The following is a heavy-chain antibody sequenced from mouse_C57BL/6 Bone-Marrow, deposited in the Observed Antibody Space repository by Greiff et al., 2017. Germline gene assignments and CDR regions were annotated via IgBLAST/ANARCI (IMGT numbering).Heavy chain of an antibody. V-gene: IGHV5-9-1*02. Sequence: EVQGVESGEGLVKPGGSLKLSCAASGFTFSSYAMSWVRQTPEKRLEWVAYISSGGDYIYYADTVKGRFTISRDNARNTLYLQMSSHKSEDTAMYYCTRGYGSSLYAMDYWGQGTSVTVSS. J-gene: IGHJ4*01. CDR1: GFTFSSYA. CDR2: ISSGGDYI. CDR3: TRGYGSSLYAMDY. D-gene: IGHD1-1*01.